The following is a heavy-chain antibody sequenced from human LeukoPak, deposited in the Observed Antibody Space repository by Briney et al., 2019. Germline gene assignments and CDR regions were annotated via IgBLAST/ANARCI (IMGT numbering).Heavy chain of an antibody. CDR1: GFTFSSYG. D-gene: IGHD4-17*01. V-gene: IGHV3-30*02. J-gene: IGHJ3*02. CDR2: IRYDGSNK. Sequence: PGGSLRLSCAASGFTFSSYGMHWVRQAPGKGLEWVAFIRYDGSNKYYADSVKGRFTISRDNSKNTLDLQMNSLRAEDTALYYCAKDIRLDYGVIGDAFDIWGQGTMVTVSS. CDR3: AKDIRLDYGVIGDAFDI.